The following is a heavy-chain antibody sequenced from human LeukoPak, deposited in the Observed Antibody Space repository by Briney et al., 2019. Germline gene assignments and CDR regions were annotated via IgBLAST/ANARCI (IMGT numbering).Heavy chain of an antibody. CDR1: GYTFTSYY. D-gene: IGHD2-2*01. CDR2: INPSGGST. Sequence: ASVKVSCKASGYTFTSYYMHWVRQAPGQGLEWMGIINPSGGSTSYAQKFQGRVTMTRDMSTSTVYMELSSLRSEDTAVYYCARELGYCSSTSCSHYYYYYTDVWGKGTTVTVSS. CDR3: ARELGYCSSTSCSHYYYYYTDV. J-gene: IGHJ6*03. V-gene: IGHV1-46*01.